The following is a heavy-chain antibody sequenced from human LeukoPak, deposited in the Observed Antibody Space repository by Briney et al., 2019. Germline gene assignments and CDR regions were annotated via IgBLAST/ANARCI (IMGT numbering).Heavy chain of an antibody. CDR2: ISSDASTT. J-gene: IGHJ6*03. V-gene: IGHV3-74*01. D-gene: IGHD3-10*01. CDR3: ARCKVGTMVRGGALNVPHYYYYYYMDV. Sequence: GGSLRLSCAASGFTFSTYWMHWVRQAPGKGLVWVSRISSDASTTNYADSVRGRFTISRDNAKNTLYLQMNSVRSEDTAVYYCARCKVGTMVRGGALNVPHYYYYYYMDVWGKGTTVTISS. CDR1: GFTFSTYW.